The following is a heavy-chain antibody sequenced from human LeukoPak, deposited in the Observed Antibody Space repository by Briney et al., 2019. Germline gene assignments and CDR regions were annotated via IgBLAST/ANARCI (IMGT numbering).Heavy chain of an antibody. CDR1: GGSLSHYY. V-gene: IGHV4-34*01. J-gene: IGHJ6*03. CDR3: ASQVRLARRYYYSYMDV. D-gene: IGHD1-1*01. CDR2: INHSGST. Sequence: PSETLSLTCAVYGGSLSHYYWSWIRQPPGKGLEWIGEINHSGSTNYNPSLKSRVTISLDTSKNQFSLKLSSVTAADTAVYYCASQVRLARRYYYSYMDVWDKGTTVTVSS.